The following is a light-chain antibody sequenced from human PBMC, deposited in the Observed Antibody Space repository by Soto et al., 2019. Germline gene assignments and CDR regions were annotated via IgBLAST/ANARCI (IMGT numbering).Light chain of an antibody. CDR2: DAS. V-gene: IGKV3-11*01. Sequence: ETVLTQSPGTLSLSPGERATLSCRTSQSVRSSHLAWYQQKPGQAPRLLIYDASNRATGIPARFSGSGSGTDFTLTISSLDPEDFAVYYCQQRSNWPLTFGGRTKVAI. CDR3: QQRSNWPLT. J-gene: IGKJ4*01. CDR1: QSVRSSH.